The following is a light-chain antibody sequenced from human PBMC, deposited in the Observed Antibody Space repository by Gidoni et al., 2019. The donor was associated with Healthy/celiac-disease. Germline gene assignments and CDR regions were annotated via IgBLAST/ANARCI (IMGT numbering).Light chain of an antibody. CDR1: QSVLYSSNNKNY. CDR3: QQYYSTPMYT. J-gene: IGKJ2*01. Sequence: EIVMTKYPDSLAVSLGDRATVNCKSSQSVLYSSNNKNYLAWYKQKPGQPPKLLIYWASTRESGVPDRFSGSGSGTDFTLTISSLQAEDVAVYYCQQYYSTPMYTFGQGTKLEIK. CDR2: WAS. V-gene: IGKV4-1*01.